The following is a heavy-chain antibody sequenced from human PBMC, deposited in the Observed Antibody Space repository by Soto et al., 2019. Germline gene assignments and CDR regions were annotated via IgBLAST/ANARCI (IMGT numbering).Heavy chain of an antibody. Sequence: ETLSLTCTVSGGSISSYYWSWIRQPPGKGLEWIGYIYYSGSTNYNPSLKSRVTISVDTSKNQFSLKLSSVTAADTAVYYCARDRGQGDLRHYYGMDVWGQGTTVTVSS. CDR3: ARDRGQGDLRHYYGMDV. J-gene: IGHJ6*02. D-gene: IGHD3-16*01. V-gene: IGHV4-59*01. CDR1: GGSISSYY. CDR2: IYYSGST.